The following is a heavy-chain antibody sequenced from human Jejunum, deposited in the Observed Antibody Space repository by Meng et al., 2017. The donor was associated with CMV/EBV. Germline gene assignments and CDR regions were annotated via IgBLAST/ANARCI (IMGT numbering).Heavy chain of an antibody. CDR2: IYYTGST. D-gene: IGHD1-1*01. CDR1: GGSISSDNYS. J-gene: IGHJ4*02. CDR3: AGGPNLNYFDY. Sequence: CTVSGGSISSDNYSWTLIRQHPGAGLEWVGNIYYTGSTYYNPSLKSRLTISVDTSNNQFSLRLTSVTAADTAVYYCAGGPNLNYFDYWGQGALVTVSS. V-gene: IGHV4-31*03.